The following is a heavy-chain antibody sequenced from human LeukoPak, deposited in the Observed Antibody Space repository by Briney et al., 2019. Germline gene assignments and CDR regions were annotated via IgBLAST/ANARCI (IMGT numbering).Heavy chain of an antibody. D-gene: IGHD3-9*01. V-gene: IGHV4-38-2*01. J-gene: IGHJ4*02. CDR2: IYHSGST. CDR1: GYSISSGYY. CDR3: ASLYYDISNGGFDY. Sequence: KPSEALSLTCAVSGYSISSGYYWGWIRQPPGKALEWIGSIYHSGSTYYNPSLKSRVTISVDTSKNQFSLKLSSVTAADTAVYYCASLYYDISNGGFDYWGQGTLVTVSS.